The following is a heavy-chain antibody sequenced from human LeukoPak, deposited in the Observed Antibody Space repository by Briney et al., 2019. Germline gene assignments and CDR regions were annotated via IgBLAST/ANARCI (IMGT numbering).Heavy chain of an antibody. D-gene: IGHD6-13*01. CDR3: ASLRQTPAAAGISKIFDY. V-gene: IGHV4-38-2*01. CDR2: IYHSGRT. Sequence: PSETLSLTCAVSGYSISSGYYWGWIRQPPGKGLEWIGSIYHSGRTYYNPSLKSRVTISVDTSKNQFSLKLSSVTAADTAVYYCASLRQTPAAAGISKIFDYWGQGTLVTVSS. J-gene: IGHJ4*02. CDR1: GYSISSGYY.